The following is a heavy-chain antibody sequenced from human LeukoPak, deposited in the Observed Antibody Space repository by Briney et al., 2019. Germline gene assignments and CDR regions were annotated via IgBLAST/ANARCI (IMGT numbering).Heavy chain of an antibody. V-gene: IGHV3-48*01. CDR2: ISSSSSTI. CDR1: GFTFSSYS. D-gene: IGHD2-15*01. J-gene: IGHJ4*02. CDR3: ARDPGASFFDY. Sequence: PGGSLRLSCAASGFTFSSYSMNWVRQAPGKGLEWVSYISSSSSTIYYADSVKGRFTISRDNAKNSLYLQMNSLRAEDTAVYYCARDPGASFFDYWGQGTLVTVSS.